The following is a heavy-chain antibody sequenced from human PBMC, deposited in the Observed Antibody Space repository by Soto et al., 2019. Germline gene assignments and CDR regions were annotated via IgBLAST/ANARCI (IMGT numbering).Heavy chain of an antibody. D-gene: IGHD3-3*01. Sequence: PSQTLSLTCAISGDSVSSNSAGWNWVRQTPSRGHEWLGRTYYKSKWYYNSAVSVKSRITISPDTSMNQFSLQLNSVTPEDTAVYYCSRGSWDDVSGHYYMDVWGKGTTVTVSS. J-gene: IGHJ6*03. CDR1: GDSVSSNSAG. CDR2: TYYKSKWYY. V-gene: IGHV6-1*01. CDR3: SRGSWDDVSGHYYMDV.